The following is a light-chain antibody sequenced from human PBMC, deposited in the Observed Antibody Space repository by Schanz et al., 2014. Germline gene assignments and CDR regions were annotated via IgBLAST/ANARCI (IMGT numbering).Light chain of an antibody. J-gene: IGKJ5*01. CDR1: QSVSSH. V-gene: IGKV3-11*01. Sequence: EIVMTQSPAILSVSPGERATLSCRASQSVSSHLVWYQQKFGQAPRLLIYDASNRATGIPARFSGSGSGTDFTLTISSLEPEDFAIYYCQQRISWPPGFGQGTRLEIK. CDR2: DAS. CDR3: QQRISWPPG.